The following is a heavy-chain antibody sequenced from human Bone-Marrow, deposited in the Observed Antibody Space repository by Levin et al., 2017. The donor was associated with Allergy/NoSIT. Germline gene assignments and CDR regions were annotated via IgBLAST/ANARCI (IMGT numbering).Heavy chain of an antibody. CDR2: IYSGGSA. CDR1: GGSISSTTYC. CDR3: AREVPGTSQIDY. J-gene: IGHJ4*02. Sequence: SETLSLTCTVSGGSISSTTYCWGWIRQPPGKGLEWIGSIYSGGSASYNPSLKSRVTMSVDTSKNQFSLKLSSVTAADTAVYYCAREVPGTSQIDYWGQGTLVIVSS. D-gene: IGHD6-19*01. V-gene: IGHV4-39*07.